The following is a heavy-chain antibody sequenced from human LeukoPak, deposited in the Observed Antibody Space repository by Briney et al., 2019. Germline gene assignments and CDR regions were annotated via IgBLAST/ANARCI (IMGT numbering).Heavy chain of an antibody. J-gene: IGHJ6*03. CDR3: ARLAGSYTTYYYYMDV. CDR1: GGSISSYY. CDR2: IYTSGST. D-gene: IGHD1-26*01. Sequence: KTSETLSLTCTVSGGSISSYYWSWIRQPPGKGLEWIGYIYTSGSTNYNPSLKSRVTISVDTSKNQFPLKLSSVTAADTAVYYCARLAGSYTTYYYYMDVWGKGTTVTVSS. V-gene: IGHV4-4*09.